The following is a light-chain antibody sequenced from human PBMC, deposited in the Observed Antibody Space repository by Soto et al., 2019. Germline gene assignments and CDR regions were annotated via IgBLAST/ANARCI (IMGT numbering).Light chain of an antibody. CDR2: DAS. V-gene: IGKV3-11*01. J-gene: IGKJ4*01. Sequence: EIAFTQSPATLSLSPGERATLSCRASQSVSSYLSWYQQKPGQAPRLLIYDASNRATGIPARFSGGGSGTDFTLTISRLEPEDFAVYYCQQFSSYPLTFGGGTKVDVK. CDR1: QSVSSY. CDR3: QQFSSYPLT.